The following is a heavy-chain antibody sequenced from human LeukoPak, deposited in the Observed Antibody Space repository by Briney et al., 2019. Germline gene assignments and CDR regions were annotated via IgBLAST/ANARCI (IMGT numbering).Heavy chain of an antibody. CDR3: AKAGRITMIVVVMYAFDI. Sequence: GGSLRLSCAASGFTFSSYAMSWVRQAPGKGLEWVSPISGSGGSTYYVDSVKGRFTISRDNSKNTLYLQMNSLRAEDTAVYYCAKAGRITMIVVVMYAFDIWGQGTMVTVSS. D-gene: IGHD3-22*01. J-gene: IGHJ3*02. CDR2: ISGSGGST. CDR1: GFTFSSYA. V-gene: IGHV3-23*01.